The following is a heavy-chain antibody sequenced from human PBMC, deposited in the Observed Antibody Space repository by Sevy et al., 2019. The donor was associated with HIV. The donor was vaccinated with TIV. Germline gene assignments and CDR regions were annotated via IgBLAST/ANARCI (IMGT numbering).Heavy chain of an antibody. CDR1: GFTFSSYA. D-gene: IGHD2-21*02. Sequence: GGSLRLSCAASGFTFSSYAMHWVRQAPGKGLEWVAVISYDGSNKYYADSVKGRFTISRDNSKNTLYLQMNSLRAEDTAVYYCARDQHEYCGNLRTCWFDPWGQGTLVTVSS. V-gene: IGHV3-30-3*01. CDR2: ISYDGSNK. CDR3: ARDQHEYCGNLRTCWFDP. J-gene: IGHJ5*02.